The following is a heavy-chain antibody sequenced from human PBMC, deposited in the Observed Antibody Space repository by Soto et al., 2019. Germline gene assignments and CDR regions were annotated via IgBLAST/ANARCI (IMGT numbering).Heavy chain of an antibody. CDR1: GFTFSNYA. V-gene: IGHV3-23*01. CDR3: ARDGNSHYFVVGSFDY. D-gene: IGHD3-10*01. Sequence: EVQLLESGGGLIQPGGSLRLSCAASGFTFSNYAMSWVRQAPGKGLEWVSAIRGSGGSAYYADSVKGRFTISRDNSKNTLYLQMNSLRAEDTAVYYCARDGNSHYFVVGSFDYWGQGTLVTVSS. J-gene: IGHJ4*02. CDR2: IRGSGGSA.